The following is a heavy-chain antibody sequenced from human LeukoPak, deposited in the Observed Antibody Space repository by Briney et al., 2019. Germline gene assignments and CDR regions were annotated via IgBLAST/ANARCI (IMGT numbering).Heavy chain of an antibody. CDR3: ATGGGYYDSSGYSDY. D-gene: IGHD3-22*01. V-gene: IGHV1-24*01. CDR2: FDPEDGET. Sequence: ASVKVSCKVSGYTLTELSMHWVRQAPGKGLEWMGGFDPEDGETIYAQKFQGRVTMTEDTSTDTAYMELSSLRSEDTAVYYCATGGGYYDSSGYSDYWGQGTLVTVS. J-gene: IGHJ4*02. CDR1: GYTLTELS.